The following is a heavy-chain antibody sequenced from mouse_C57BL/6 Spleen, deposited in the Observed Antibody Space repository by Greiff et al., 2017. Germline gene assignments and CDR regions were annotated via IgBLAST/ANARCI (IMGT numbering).Heavy chain of an antibody. CDR3: ASITTVPYWYFDV. Sequence: QVQLQQPGAELVKPGASVKLSCKASGYTFTSYWMHWVKQRPGQGLEWIGMIHPNSGSTNYNEKFKSKATLTVDKSSSTAYMQLSSLTSEDSAVYYCASITTVPYWYFDVWGTGTTGTVSS. D-gene: IGHD1-1*01. J-gene: IGHJ1*03. V-gene: IGHV1-64*01. CDR2: IHPNSGST. CDR1: GYTFTSYW.